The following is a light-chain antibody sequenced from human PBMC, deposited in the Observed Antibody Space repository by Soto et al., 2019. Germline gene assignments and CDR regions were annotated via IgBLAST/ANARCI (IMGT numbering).Light chain of an antibody. J-gene: IGKJ3*01. CDR1: QSVSSSY. Sequence: EVVLTQSPGTLSLSPGERATLSCRASQSVSSSYLAWYQQKPGQAPRLLIYGASTRATGIPARFSGSGSGTEFTLTISSLEPEDFAVYYCQQFGDSLTFGPGTKVDIK. V-gene: IGKV3-20*01. CDR3: QQFGDSLT. CDR2: GAS.